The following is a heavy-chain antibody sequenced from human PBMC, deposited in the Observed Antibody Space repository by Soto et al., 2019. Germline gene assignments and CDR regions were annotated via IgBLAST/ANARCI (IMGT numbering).Heavy chain of an antibody. CDR3: AMGVLH. D-gene: IGHD3-16*01. V-gene: IGHV4-31*03. J-gene: IGHJ4*02. CDR1: GGSISSGGYY. CDR2: IYYSGST. Sequence: QVQLQESGPGLVKPSQTLSLTCTFSGGSISSGGYYWSWSRQHPGKGLERIGSIYYSGSTSYNPSLKGRVTISVDTSKNQFSLKLSSVTAADTAVYYCAMGVLHWGQGTLFTVS.